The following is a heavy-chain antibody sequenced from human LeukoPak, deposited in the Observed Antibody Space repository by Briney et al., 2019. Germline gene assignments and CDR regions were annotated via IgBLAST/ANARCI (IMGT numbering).Heavy chain of an antibody. CDR1: GGSISSSSYY. CDR2: IYYSGST. CDR3: ARLSDPHRAAAGT. V-gene: IGHV4-39*07. D-gene: IGHD6-13*01. J-gene: IGHJ5*02. Sequence: PSETLSLTCTVSGGSISSSSYYWGWIRQPPGKGLEWIGSIYYSGSTYYNPSLKSRVTISVDTSKNQFSLKLSSVTAADTAVYYCARLSDPHRAAAGTWGQGTLVTVSS.